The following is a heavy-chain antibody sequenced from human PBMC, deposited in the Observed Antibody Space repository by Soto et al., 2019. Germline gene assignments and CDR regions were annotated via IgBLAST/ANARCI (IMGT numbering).Heavy chain of an antibody. CDR1: GYTFNGYY. J-gene: IGHJ5*02. Sequence: ASVKVSCKASGYTFNGYYMHWVRQAPGQGLEWMGWINPNSGGTNYAQKFQGWVTMTRDTSISTAYMELSRLRSDDTAVYYCARGRLLWFGFDPWGQGTLVTVSS. V-gene: IGHV1-2*04. D-gene: IGHD3-10*01. CDR3: ARGRLLWFGFDP. CDR2: INPNSGGT.